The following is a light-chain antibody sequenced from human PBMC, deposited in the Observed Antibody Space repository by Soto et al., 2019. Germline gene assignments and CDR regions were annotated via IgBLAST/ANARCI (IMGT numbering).Light chain of an antibody. CDR1: SGHSSYA. CDR2: LNSDGSH. Sequence: QPVLTQSPSASASLGASVKFTCTLSSGHSSYAIAWHQQQPEKGPRYLMKLNSDGSHSKGDGIPDRFSGSSSGAERYLTISSLQSEDEADYYCQTWGTGIHYVFGTGTKVTVL. CDR3: QTWGTGIHYV. V-gene: IGLV4-69*01. J-gene: IGLJ1*01.